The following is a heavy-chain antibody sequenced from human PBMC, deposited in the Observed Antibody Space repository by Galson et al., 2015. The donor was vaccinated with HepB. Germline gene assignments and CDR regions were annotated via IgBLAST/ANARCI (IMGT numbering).Heavy chain of an antibody. Sequence: CAISGDSVSTNSAAWNWIRQSPSRGLEWLGRTYYRSKWYNGYAVSVKSRIVINADTSKNQFSLQLNSVTPEDTTVYYCAREVSATGTVDSWGQGTMITVSS. CDR2: TYYRSKWYN. CDR3: AREVSATGTVDS. V-gene: IGHV6-1*01. D-gene: IGHD1-1*01. J-gene: IGHJ3*02. CDR1: GDSVSTNSAA.